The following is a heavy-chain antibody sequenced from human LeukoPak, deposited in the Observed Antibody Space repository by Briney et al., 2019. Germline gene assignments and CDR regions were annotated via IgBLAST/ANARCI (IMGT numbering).Heavy chain of an antibody. CDR1: GFTFSSYG. Sequence: GGSLRLSCAASGFTFSSYGMHWVRQAPGKGLEWVAVIWYDGSNKYYADSVKGRFTISRDNSKNTLYLQMNSLRAEDTAVYYCAKDDVWSGFLFDYWGQGTLVTVSS. D-gene: IGHD3-3*01. CDR3: AKDDVWSGFLFDY. V-gene: IGHV3-30*02. J-gene: IGHJ4*02. CDR2: IWYDGSNK.